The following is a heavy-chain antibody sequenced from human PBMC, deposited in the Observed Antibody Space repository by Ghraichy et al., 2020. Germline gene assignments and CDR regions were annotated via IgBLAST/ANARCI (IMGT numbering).Heavy chain of an antibody. CDR1: EFTFDGYP. CDR2: LGADGRST. Sequence: GGSLRLSCAVSEFTFDGYPMTWVRQAPGKGLEWVSTLGADGRSTFYADSVKGRFTISRDKSKRTMYLQMNSLRADDTAVYYCAKEGGGLGEGAFDGWGQGTTV. CDR3: AKEGGGLGEGAFDG. D-gene: IGHD3-10*01. J-gene: IGHJ6*02. V-gene: IGHV3-23*01.